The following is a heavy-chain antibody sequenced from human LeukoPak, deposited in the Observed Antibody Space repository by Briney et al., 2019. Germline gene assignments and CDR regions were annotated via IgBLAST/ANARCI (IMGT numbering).Heavy chain of an antibody. J-gene: IGHJ4*02. CDR1: GFTFSSYW. D-gene: IGHD5-18*01. V-gene: IGHV3-74*01. Sequence: GGSLRLSCAASGFTFSSYWMHWVRRAPGKGLVWVSRINSDGSSASYADSVKGRFTISRDNAKNTLCLQMNSLRAEDTAVYYCAGAGVQLWSHFDYWGQGILVTVSS. CDR3: AGAGVQLWSHFDY. CDR2: INSDGSSA.